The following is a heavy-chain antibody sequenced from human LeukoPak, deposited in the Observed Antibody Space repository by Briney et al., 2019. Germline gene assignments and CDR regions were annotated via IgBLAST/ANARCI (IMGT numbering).Heavy chain of an antibody. J-gene: IGHJ3*02. CDR1: GFTFSNYS. CDR3: ARAQYYYDSSVWAFDI. CDR2: ISSSSSYI. Sequence: PGGSLRLSCAASGFTFSNYSMDWVRQAPGKGLEWVSSISSSSSYIYYADSVKGRFTISRDNAKNSLYLQMNSLRAEDTAVYYCARAQYYYDSSVWAFDIWGQGTMVTVSS. V-gene: IGHV3-21*01. D-gene: IGHD3-22*01.